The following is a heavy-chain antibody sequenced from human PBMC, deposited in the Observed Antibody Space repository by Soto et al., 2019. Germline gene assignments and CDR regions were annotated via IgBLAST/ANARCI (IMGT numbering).Heavy chain of an antibody. D-gene: IGHD4-17*01. Sequence: GGSLRLSCAASGFTFTSYAMSWVRQAPGKGLEWVSAISGSGGGTYYADSVRGRFTISRDSSKNTLYLQMNSLRAEDTAVYYCARDFDYGAQGCMDVWGQGTTVTVSS. J-gene: IGHJ6*02. V-gene: IGHV3-23*01. CDR2: ISGSGGGT. CDR1: GFTFTSYA. CDR3: ARDFDYGAQGCMDV.